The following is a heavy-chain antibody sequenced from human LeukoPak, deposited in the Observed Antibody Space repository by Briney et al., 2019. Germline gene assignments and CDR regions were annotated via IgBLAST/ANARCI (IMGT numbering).Heavy chain of an antibody. V-gene: IGHV3-21*01. J-gene: IGHJ4*02. D-gene: IGHD2-21*02. CDR1: GFTFSSYS. CDR2: ISSSSSYI. CDR3: ATVNCGGDCYSPSYFDY. Sequence: PGGSLRLSCAASGFTFSSYSMNWVRQAPGKGLEWVSSISSSSSYIYYPDSVKGRFTMFRDNAKNSLYLQMNSLRAEDTAVYYCATVNCGGDCYSPSYFDYWGQGALV.